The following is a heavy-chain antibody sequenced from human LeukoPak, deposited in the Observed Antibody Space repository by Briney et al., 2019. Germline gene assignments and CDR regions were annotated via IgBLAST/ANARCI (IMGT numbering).Heavy chain of an antibody. J-gene: IGHJ5*02. D-gene: IGHD6-19*01. CDR1: GYTFTSYY. Sequence: GASVKVSCKASGYTFTSYYMHWVRQAPGQGLEWMGILNPSGGGTSYAQKFQGRVTMTRDTSTSTVYMELSSLRSEDTAVYYCARLAVPGPGGFDPWGQGTLVTVSS. V-gene: IGHV1-46*01. CDR3: ARLAVPGPGGFDP. CDR2: LNPSGGGT.